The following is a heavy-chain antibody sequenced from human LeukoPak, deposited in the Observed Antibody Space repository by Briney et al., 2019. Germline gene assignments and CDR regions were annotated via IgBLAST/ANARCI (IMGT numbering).Heavy chain of an antibody. Sequence: GGSLRLSCAAPGFIFSDYGMSWVRQAPGKGLELVSTFGGRGGSTYYADSVKGRFTISRDNSKNTLYLQMNSLRAEDTAVYYCAKQGRDWLRDYYYYMDVWGKGTTVTISS. J-gene: IGHJ6*03. CDR2: FGGRGGST. CDR3: AKQGRDWLRDYYYYMDV. V-gene: IGHV3-23*01. CDR1: GFIFSDYG. D-gene: IGHD3-9*01.